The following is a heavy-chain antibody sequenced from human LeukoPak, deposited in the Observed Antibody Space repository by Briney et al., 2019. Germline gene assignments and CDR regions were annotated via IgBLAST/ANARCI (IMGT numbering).Heavy chain of an antibody. D-gene: IGHD2/OR15-2a*01. CDR3: ARIQRIGDAFDL. CDR1: GGSISSYY. Sequence: PSETLSLTCTVSGGSISSYYWSWIRQPPGKGLEWIGYIHYSGSTNYNPSLKSRVTISVDTSKNQFSLKLSSVTAADTAVYYCARIQRIGDAFDLWGQGTMVTVSS. CDR2: IHYSGST. V-gene: IGHV4-59*01. J-gene: IGHJ3*01.